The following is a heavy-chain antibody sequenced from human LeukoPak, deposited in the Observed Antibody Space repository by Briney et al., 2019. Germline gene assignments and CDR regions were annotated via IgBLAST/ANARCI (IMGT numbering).Heavy chain of an antibody. J-gene: IGHJ4*02. D-gene: IGHD3-22*01. CDR1: GFTFSSYA. Sequence: KPGGSLRLSCAASGFTFSSYAMSWVRQAPGKGLEWVSSISSSSSYIYYADSVKGRFTISRDNAKNSLYLQMNSLRAEDTAVYYCARGYTAYDSSGIWGQGTLVTVSS. V-gene: IGHV3-21*01. CDR3: ARGYTAYDSSGI. CDR2: ISSSSSYI.